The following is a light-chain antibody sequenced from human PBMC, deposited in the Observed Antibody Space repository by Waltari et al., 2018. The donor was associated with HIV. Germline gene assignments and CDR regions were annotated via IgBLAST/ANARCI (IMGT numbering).Light chain of an antibody. J-gene: IGKJ4*01. V-gene: IGKV3-11*01. CDR3: QQRTNWPFT. CDR1: QSINTH. CDR2: DAS. Sequence: DIVLTQSPATLSLSPGDGATLSCWARQSINTHLAWYQQKPCQAPRLLIYDASKRATGVPARFSGSVSGTDFTLTISSLEPEDSAVYYCQQRTNWPFTFGGGTKVAI.